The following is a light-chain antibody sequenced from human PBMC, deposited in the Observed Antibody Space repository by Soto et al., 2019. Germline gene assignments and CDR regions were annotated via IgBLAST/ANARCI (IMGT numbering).Light chain of an antibody. Sequence: EIVMTQSPATLSVSPGERATLSCRASQSVSSNLAWYQQIPGQAPRLLIYGASTRATGIPARFSGSRSGTDFTLTISSVEPEDFAMYYCHQRNQFGQGTRLEI. V-gene: IGKV3-15*01. CDR3: HQRNQ. CDR2: GAS. CDR1: QSVSSN. J-gene: IGKJ5*01.